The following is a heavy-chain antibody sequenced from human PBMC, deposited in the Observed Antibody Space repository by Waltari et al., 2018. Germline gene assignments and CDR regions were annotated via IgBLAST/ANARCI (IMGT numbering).Heavy chain of an antibody. Sequence: QVQLVQSGAEVKKPGSPVKVSCRDSGATFSSYAISWVRPPPGQGLEWMGRIIPILGIANYAQKFQGRVTITADKSTSTAYMELSSLRSEDTAVHYCARVRPGSGRYGMDVWGQGTTVTVSS. CDR2: IIPILGIA. CDR3: ARVRPGSGRYGMDV. CDR1: GATFSSYA. V-gene: IGHV1-69*09. D-gene: IGHD3-3*01. J-gene: IGHJ6*02.